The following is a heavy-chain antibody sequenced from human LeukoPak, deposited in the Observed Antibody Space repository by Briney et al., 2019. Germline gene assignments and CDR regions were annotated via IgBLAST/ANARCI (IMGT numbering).Heavy chain of an antibody. D-gene: IGHD1-14*01. V-gene: IGHV4-38-2*02. J-gene: IGHJ4*02. CDR1: GYSISSGFY. Sequence: SETLSLTCTVSGYSISSGFYWGWIRQPPGKGLEWIGFMYHTGVTYYNPSLKSRLTMSVDTSKNQFSLEVTSGTAADTAVYYCMRGRTSNPDYWGQGILVTVSS. CDR3: MRGRTSNPDY. CDR2: MYHTGVT.